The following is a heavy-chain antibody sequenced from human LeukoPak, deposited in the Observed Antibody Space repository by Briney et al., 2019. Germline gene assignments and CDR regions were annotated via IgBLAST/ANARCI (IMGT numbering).Heavy chain of an antibody. D-gene: IGHD3/OR15-3a*01. J-gene: IGHJ4*02. Sequence: GGSLRLSCAASGFTFSSYAMHWVRQAPGKGLEWVALMSYDGSAKYYADSVKGRFTISRGNSKNTLHLQMNSLTTEDTAVYYCARSPNWDWLLPFDYWGQGTLVTVSS. V-gene: IGHV3-30-3*01. CDR2: MSYDGSAK. CDR3: ARSPNWDWLLPFDY. CDR1: GFTFSSYA.